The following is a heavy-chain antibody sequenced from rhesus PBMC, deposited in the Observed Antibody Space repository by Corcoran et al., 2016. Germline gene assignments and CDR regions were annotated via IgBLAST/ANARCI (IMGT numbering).Heavy chain of an antibody. CDR2: ISTGGGST. D-gene: IGHD2-15*01. CDR3: ARDRNIEVVLSAHFDH. V-gene: IGHV3-178*01. Sequence: EVQLVESGGGLAKPGGSLRLSCAASGFTFSDYYMAWVRQAPGTGLEWVSRISTGGGSTWYADSVKGRFTISRENAKNTLYFQMNSLRAEDTAVYYCARDRNIEVVLSAHFDHWGQGVLVTVSS. CDR1: GFTFSDYY. J-gene: IGHJ4*01.